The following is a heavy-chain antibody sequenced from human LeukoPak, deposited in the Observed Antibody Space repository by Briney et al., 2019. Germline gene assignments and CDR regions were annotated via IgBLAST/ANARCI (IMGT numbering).Heavy chain of an antibody. D-gene: IGHD4-17*01. CDR2: INHSGST. Sequence: SETLSLTCAVYGGSFSGYYWSWIRQPPGKGLEWIGEINHSGSTNYNPSLKSRVTISVDTSKNQFSLKLSSVTAADTAVYYCARLSDYGDAGCLDYWGQGTLVTVSS. CDR1: GGSFSGYY. CDR3: ARLSDYGDAGCLDY. V-gene: IGHV4-34*01. J-gene: IGHJ4*02.